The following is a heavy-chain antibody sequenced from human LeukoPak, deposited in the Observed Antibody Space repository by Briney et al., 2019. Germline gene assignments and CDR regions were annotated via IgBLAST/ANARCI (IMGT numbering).Heavy chain of an antibody. CDR3: ARDGHFDY. Sequence: PGGSLRLSCAPSVFTLSSYSMICVRQAPGKGLEWVSYFSSSSSYIYYADSVNDLFTISRENAKNSLYLQMNSLRAEDTAVYYCARDGHFDYWGQGTLVTVSS. J-gene: IGHJ4*02. CDR1: VFTLSSYS. D-gene: IGHD3/OR15-3a*01. CDR2: FSSSSSYI. V-gene: IGHV3-21*01.